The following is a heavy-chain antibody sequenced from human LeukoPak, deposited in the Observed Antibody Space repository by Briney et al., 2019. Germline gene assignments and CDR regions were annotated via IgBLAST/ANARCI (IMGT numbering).Heavy chain of an antibody. J-gene: IGHJ4*02. V-gene: IGHV1-46*01. CDR2: INPSGGST. CDR3: ARDSCSSTSCYGGSFDY. D-gene: IGHD2-2*01. Sequence: ASVKVSCKASGYTFTSYYMHRVRQAPGQGLEWMGIINPSGGSTSYAQKFQGRATMTRDTSTSTVYMELSSLRSEDTAVYYCARDSCSSTSCYGGSFDYWGQGTLVTVSS. CDR1: GYTFTSYY.